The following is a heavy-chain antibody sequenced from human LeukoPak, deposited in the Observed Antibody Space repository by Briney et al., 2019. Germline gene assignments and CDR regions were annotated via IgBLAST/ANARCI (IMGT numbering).Heavy chain of an antibody. CDR3: ASSEYCSGGSCYSRPDY. Sequence: SETLSLTCAVYGGSFSGYYWSWIRQPPGKGLEWIGEINHSGSTNYNPSLKSRVTISVDTSENQFSLKLSSVTAADTAVYYCASSEYCSGGSCYSRPDYWGQGTLVTVSS. J-gene: IGHJ4*02. V-gene: IGHV4-34*01. D-gene: IGHD2-15*01. CDR2: INHSGST. CDR1: GGSFSGYY.